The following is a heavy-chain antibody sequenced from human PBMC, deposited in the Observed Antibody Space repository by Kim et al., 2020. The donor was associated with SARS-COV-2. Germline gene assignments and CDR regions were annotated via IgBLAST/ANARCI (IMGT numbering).Heavy chain of an antibody. CDR1: GGTFSSYA. CDR2: IIPIFGTA. Sequence: SVKVSCKASGGTFSSYAISWVRQAPGQGLEWMGGIIPIFGTANYAQKFQGRVTITADESTSTAYVELSSLRSEDTAVYYCARDAGATTRTRVLDYYYGMDVWGQGTTVTVSS. V-gene: IGHV1-69*13. D-gene: IGHD1-26*01. CDR3: ARDAGATTRTRVLDYYYGMDV. J-gene: IGHJ6*02.